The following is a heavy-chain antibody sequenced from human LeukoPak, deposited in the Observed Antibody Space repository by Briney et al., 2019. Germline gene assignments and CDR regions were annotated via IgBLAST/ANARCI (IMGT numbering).Heavy chain of an antibody. CDR2: MNPNSGNT. J-gene: IGHJ5*02. V-gene: IGHV1-8*03. CDR1: EYSFTDYY. CDR3: ARANYDFWSGYGNWFDP. Sequence: ASVKVACKVSEYSFTDYYIHWVRQATGQGLEWMGWMNPNSGNTGYAQKFQGRVTITRNTSISTAYMELSSLRSEDTAVYYCARANYDFWSGYGNWFDPWGQGTLVTVSS. D-gene: IGHD3-3*01.